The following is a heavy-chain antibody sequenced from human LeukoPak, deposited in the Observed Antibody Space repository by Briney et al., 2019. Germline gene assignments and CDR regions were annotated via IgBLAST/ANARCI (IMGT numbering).Heavy chain of an antibody. Sequence: SETLSLTCTVSGGSISSYYWSWIRQPPGKGLEWIGYIYYSGSTNYNPSLKSRVTISVDTSKNQFSLKLSSVTAADTAVYYCAGDPGVYWGKGTLVTVSS. J-gene: IGHJ4*02. CDR3: AGDPGVY. V-gene: IGHV4-59*01. CDR2: IYYSGST. CDR1: GGSISSYY.